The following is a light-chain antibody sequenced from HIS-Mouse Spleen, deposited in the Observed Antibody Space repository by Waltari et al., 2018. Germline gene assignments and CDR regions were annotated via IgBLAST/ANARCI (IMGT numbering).Light chain of an antibody. CDR3: CSYAGSSTWV. Sequence: QSALTQPASVSGSPGQSIPISCPGTSSDVGSYTLVPWYQQHPGKAPKLMIYEGSKRPSGVSNRFSGSKSGNTASLTISGLQAEDEADYYCCSYAGSSTWVFGGGTKLTVL. V-gene: IGLV2-23*01. CDR2: EGS. J-gene: IGLJ3*02. CDR1: SSDVGSYTL.